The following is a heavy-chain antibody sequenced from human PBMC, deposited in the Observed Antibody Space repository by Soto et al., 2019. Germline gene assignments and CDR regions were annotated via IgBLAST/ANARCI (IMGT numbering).Heavy chain of an antibody. D-gene: IGHD2-21*02. CDR3: ARDYDCGGDCWRFDP. V-gene: IGHV4-31*03. CDR1: GGSISSGGYY. J-gene: IGHJ5*02. CDR2: IYYSGST. Sequence: QVQLQESGPGLVKPSQTLSLTCTVSGGSISSGGYYWSWIRQHPGKGLEWIGYIYYSGSTYYNPSFKSRVTQSVHPSKNQYSLKLSSVTAADTAVYYCARDYDCGGDCWRFDPWGQGTLVTVSS.